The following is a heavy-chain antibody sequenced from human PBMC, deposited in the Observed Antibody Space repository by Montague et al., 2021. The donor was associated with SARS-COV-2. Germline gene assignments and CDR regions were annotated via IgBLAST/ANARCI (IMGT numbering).Heavy chain of an antibody. V-gene: IGHV4-59*01. J-gene: IGHJ3*02. Sequence: SETLSLTCTVSGGSISSYYWSWIRQPPGKGLEWIGYIYYSGSTXXXPSXKSRVTISVDTSKNQFSLKLSSVTAADTAVYYCARGSGWMGNAFDIWGQGTMVTVSS. D-gene: IGHD6-19*01. CDR2: IYYSGST. CDR1: GGSISSYY. CDR3: ARGSGWMGNAFDI.